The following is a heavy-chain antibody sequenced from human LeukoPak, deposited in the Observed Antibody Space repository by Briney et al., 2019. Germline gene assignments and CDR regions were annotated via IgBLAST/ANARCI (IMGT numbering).Heavy chain of an antibody. D-gene: IGHD2-2*03. V-gene: IGHV4-61*05. CDR3: ARHSRLDKSSLSWADY. J-gene: IGHJ4*02. CDR1: GVSIISSSYH. Sequence: PSETLSLTCTVSGVSIISSSYHWGWIRQPPGKGLEWIGYIYYSGSTNYNPSLKSRVTISVDTSKNQFSLKLSSVTAADTAVYYCARHSRLDKSSLSWADYWGQGTLVTVSS. CDR2: IYYSGST.